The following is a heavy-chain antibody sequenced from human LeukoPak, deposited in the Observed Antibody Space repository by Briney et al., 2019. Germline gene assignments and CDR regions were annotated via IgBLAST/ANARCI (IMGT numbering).Heavy chain of an antibody. CDR2: INPNSGGT. CDR1: GYTFTGYY. D-gene: IGHD3-10*01. Sequence: GASVKVSCKASGYTFTGYYMHWVRQAPGQGLEWMGWINPNSGGTNYAQKFQGRVTMTEDTSTDTAYMELSSLRSEDTAVYYCATDRGVRGVNPGAGYWGQGTLVTVSS. CDR3: ATDRGVRGVNPGAGY. J-gene: IGHJ4*02. V-gene: IGHV1-2*02.